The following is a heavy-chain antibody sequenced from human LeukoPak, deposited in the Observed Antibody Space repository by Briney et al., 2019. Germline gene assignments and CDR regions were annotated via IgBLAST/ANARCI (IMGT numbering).Heavy chain of an antibody. D-gene: IGHD3-3*01. Sequence: SETLSLTCAVYGGSFSGYYWSWIRQPPGKGLEWIGEINHSGSTNYSPSLQGQVTISVDTSIGTAYLQWSSLKASDTAIYYCARQNDFRLDYWGQGTLVTVSS. CDR2: INHSGST. CDR3: ARQNDFRLDY. CDR1: GGSFSGYY. V-gene: IGHV4-34*01. J-gene: IGHJ4*02.